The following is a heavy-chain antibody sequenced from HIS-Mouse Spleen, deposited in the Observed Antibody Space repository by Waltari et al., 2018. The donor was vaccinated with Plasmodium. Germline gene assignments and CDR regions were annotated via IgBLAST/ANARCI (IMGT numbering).Heavy chain of an antibody. Sequence: QVQLVESGGGVVQPGRSLGLSCEASGFTFLSYGLHWVRQAPGKGLEWVAVISYDGSNKYYADSVKGRFTISRDNSKNTLYLQMNSLRAEDTAVYYCAKDRRSSSWYVDYWGQGTLVTVSS. CDR2: ISYDGSNK. V-gene: IGHV3-30*18. D-gene: IGHD6-13*01. CDR3: AKDRRSSSWYVDY. J-gene: IGHJ4*02. CDR1: GFTFLSYG.